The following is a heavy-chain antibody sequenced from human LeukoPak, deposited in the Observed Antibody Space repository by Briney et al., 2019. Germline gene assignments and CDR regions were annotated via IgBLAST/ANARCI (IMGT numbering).Heavy chain of an antibody. CDR1: GDSVSSNSAA. CDR3: ASGGGALDI. J-gene: IGHJ3*02. CDR2: TYYRSKWYN. Sequence: SQTLSLTCAISGDSVSSNSAAWNWIRQSPPRGLEWLGRTYYRSKWYNGYASSVKSRITINPDTSKNQFSLHLNSVTPEDTAVYYCASGGGALDIWGQGTFVTVSS. V-gene: IGHV6-1*01.